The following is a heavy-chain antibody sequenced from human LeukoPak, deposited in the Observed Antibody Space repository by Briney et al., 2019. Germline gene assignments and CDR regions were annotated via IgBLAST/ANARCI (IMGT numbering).Heavy chain of an antibody. D-gene: IGHD5-18*01. J-gene: IGHJ4*02. CDR3: AREGGYSYGDAPLHFDY. V-gene: IGHV4-4*07. CDR1: GGSISSYY. CDR2: IYTSGNT. Sequence: SETLSLTCTVSGGSISSYYWSWIRQPAGKGLEWIGRIYTSGNTNYNPSLKSRVTISVDTSKNQFSLKLSSVTAADTAVYYCAREGGYSYGDAPLHFDYWGQGTLVTVSS.